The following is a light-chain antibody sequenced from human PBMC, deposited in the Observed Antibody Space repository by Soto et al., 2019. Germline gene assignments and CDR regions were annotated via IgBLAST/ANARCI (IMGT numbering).Light chain of an antibody. CDR1: QGISSA. J-gene: IGKJ4*01. Sequence: AIQLTQSPSSLSASVGDRVTITCRASQGISSALAWYQHKPGRAPRLLIYDASSLQSGVSSRFSGSGSGTDFTLTISSLQPEEFATFFCQLFKRYALTFGGGTKGDIK. V-gene: IGKV1-13*02. CDR2: DAS. CDR3: QLFKRYALT.